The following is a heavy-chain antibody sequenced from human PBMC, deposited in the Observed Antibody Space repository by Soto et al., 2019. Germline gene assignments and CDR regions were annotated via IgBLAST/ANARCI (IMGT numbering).Heavy chain of an antibody. CDR1: GFTFSNYW. Sequence: EVQLVESGGGLVQPGGSLRLSCAASGFTFSNYWMYWVRQTPGKGLVWVSRVNNDGTDTTHADSVKGRFTISRDNADHTLYLQRNTLRAEDTAVYFCARGGLQHALDVWGQGATVTVPS. J-gene: IGHJ6*02. CDR2: VNNDGTDT. D-gene: IGHD6-13*01. CDR3: ARGGLQHALDV. V-gene: IGHV3-74*03.